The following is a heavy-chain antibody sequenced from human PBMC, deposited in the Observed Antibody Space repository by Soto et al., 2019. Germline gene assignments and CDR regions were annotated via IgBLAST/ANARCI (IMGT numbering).Heavy chain of an antibody. D-gene: IGHD3-3*01. CDR3: ARLRYYDFWSGPYGMDV. Sequence: GESLKISCKGSGYSFTSYWIGWVRQMPGKGLEWMGIIYPGDSDTRYSPSFQGQVTISADKSISTAYLQWSSLKASDTAMYYCARLRYYDFWSGPYGMDVWGQGTTVTVSS. CDR2: IYPGDSDT. CDR1: GYSFTSYW. J-gene: IGHJ6*02. V-gene: IGHV5-51*01.